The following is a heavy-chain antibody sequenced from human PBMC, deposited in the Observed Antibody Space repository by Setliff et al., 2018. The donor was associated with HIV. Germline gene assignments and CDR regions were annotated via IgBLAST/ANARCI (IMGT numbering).Heavy chain of an antibody. V-gene: IGHV4-59*11. CDR2: IDYSEST. CDR1: GGSINDQY. Sequence: PSETLSLTCTVPGGSINDQYFSWIRQPPGKGLEWIGSIDYSESTKYNPSLNSRGTISLDKPKNELSLKLTSVTAADTAVYYCARHNVITYGGLLFDFFYYGLDVWGQGTPVTVSS. D-gene: IGHD3-16*01. J-gene: IGHJ6*02. CDR3: ARHNVITYGGLLFDFFYYGLDV.